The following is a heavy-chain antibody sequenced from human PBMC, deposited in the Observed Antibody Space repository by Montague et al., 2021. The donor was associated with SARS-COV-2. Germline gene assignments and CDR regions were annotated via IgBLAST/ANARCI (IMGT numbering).Heavy chain of an antibody. CDR1: SDSISSRSYC. V-gene: IGHV4-39*01. D-gene: IGHD4-23*01. J-gene: IGHJ3*01. CDR2: ICYGGST. CDR3: ARRRDRSTVVSPAVFDL. Sequence: SETLSLTCSVSSDSISSRSYCWAWIRQFPGKGLEWIGNICYGGSTYYNPSLRSRVVMSAETSKSQFSLKLYSVTAADTSIYYCARRRDRSTVVSPAVFDLWGQGTMAIVSS.